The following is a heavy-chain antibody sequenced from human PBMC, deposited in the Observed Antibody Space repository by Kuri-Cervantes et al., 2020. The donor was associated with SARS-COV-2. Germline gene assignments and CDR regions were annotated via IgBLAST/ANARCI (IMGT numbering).Heavy chain of an antibody. J-gene: IGHJ3*02. Sequence: KISCKASGGTFSSYAISWVRQAPGQGLEWMGGIIPILGIANYAQKFQGRVTITADKSTSTAYMELSSLRSEDTAVYYCAGTYYYDSSGYYLNAFDIWGQGTMVTVSS. CDR3: AGTYYYDSSGYYLNAFDI. D-gene: IGHD3-22*01. CDR2: IIPILGIA. CDR1: GGTFSSYA. V-gene: IGHV1-69*10.